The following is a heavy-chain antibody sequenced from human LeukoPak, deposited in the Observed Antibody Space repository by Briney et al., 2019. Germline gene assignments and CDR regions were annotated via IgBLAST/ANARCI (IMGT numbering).Heavy chain of an antibody. CDR1: GGTFSSYA. J-gene: IGHJ5*02. D-gene: IGHD3-22*01. CDR3: ARDGHYDSSGYYVHWFDP. V-gene: IGHV1-69*05. Sequence: VASVKVSCKASGGTFSSYAISWVRQAPGQGLEWMGGIIPIFGTANYAQKFQGRVTITTDESTSTAYMELSSLGSEDTAVYYCARDGHYDSSGYYVHWFDPWGQGTLVTVSS. CDR2: IIPIFGTA.